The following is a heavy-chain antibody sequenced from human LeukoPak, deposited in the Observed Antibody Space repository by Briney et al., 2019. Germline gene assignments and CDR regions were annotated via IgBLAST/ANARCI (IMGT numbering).Heavy chain of an antibody. D-gene: IGHD3-10*01. CDR2: ISSSGGIT. J-gene: IGHJ4*02. V-gene: IGHV3-23*01. CDR3: AKRFASAGITDRYFDY. Sequence: GGSLRLSCAASGFTFSSYAMSWVRQAPGKGLEWVSFISSSGGITYYADSVKGRFTISRDNSKNTLYLQMNSLRAEDTAVYYCAKRFASAGITDRYFDYWGQGTLVTVSS. CDR1: GFTFSSYA.